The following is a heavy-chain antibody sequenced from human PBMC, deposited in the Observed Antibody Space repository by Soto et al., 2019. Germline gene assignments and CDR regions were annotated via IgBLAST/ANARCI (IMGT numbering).Heavy chain of an antibody. V-gene: IGHV3-30-3*01. CDR1: GFTFSSYA. D-gene: IGHD3-16*01. CDR2: ISYDGSNK. CDR3: ARGVGGGYFDY. Sequence: QVQLVESGGGVVQPGRSLRLSGAASGFTFSSYAMHWVRQAPGKGLEWVAVISYDGSNKYYADSVKGRFTISSDNSKNTLYLQLNSLRAEDTAVYYCARGVGGGYFDYWGQGTLVTVSS. J-gene: IGHJ4*02.